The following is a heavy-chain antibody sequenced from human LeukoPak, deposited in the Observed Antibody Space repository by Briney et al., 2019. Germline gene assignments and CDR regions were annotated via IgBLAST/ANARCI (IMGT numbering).Heavy chain of an antibody. CDR3: ARDSAGNDY. CDR2: IKQDGSEK. D-gene: IGHD6-13*01. J-gene: IGHJ4*02. Sequence: GGSLRLSCAASGFTFSTYWLSWVRQAPGKGLEWVANIKQDGSEKYYVDSVKGRFTISRDNAKNSLYLQMNSLRAEDTAMCYCARDSAGNDYWGQGTLVTVSS. V-gene: IGHV3-7*01. CDR1: GFTFSTYW.